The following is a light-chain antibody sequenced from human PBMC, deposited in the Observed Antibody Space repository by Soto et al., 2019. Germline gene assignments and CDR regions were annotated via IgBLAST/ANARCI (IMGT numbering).Light chain of an antibody. CDR1: QSVSSSY. J-gene: IGKJ2*01. V-gene: IGKV3-20*01. CDR2: GAS. Sequence: IVMTQSQGTISLSPGARATLSCRASQSVSSSYLAWYQQKPGQAPRLLIYGASSRATGIPDRFSGSGSGTDFTLTISRLEPEDFAVYYCQQYGSSLPMYTFGQGTKVDIK. CDR3: QQYGSSLPMYT.